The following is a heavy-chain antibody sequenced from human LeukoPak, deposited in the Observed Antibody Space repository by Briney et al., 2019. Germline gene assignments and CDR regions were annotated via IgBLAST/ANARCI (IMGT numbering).Heavy chain of an antibody. CDR1: VYSFSGYS. D-gene: IGHD1-26*01. CDR3: VPATGTDSEGY. V-gene: IGHV3-48*01. CDR2: ISSSSSTI. Sequence: PGGSLRLSCAASVYSFSGYSMNWARQAPGKGLEWVSYISSSSSTIYYADSVKGRFTISRDNAKNSLYLQMNSLRAEDTGVYYCVPATGTDSEGYWGQGTLVTVSS. J-gene: IGHJ4*02.